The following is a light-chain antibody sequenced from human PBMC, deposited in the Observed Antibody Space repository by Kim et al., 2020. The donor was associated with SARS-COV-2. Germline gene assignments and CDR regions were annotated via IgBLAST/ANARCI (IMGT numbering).Light chain of an antibody. CDR3: SSFSSNTYVV. Sequence: QSITISVTGSSSDIGGYNYVAWYQQDPGKAPKLMIYDVTERPSGVSDRFSGSKSGNTASLTISGLQAEDEGDYYCSSFSSNTYVVFGGGTQLTVL. J-gene: IGLJ2*01. V-gene: IGLV2-14*04. CDR1: SSDIGGYNY. CDR2: DVT.